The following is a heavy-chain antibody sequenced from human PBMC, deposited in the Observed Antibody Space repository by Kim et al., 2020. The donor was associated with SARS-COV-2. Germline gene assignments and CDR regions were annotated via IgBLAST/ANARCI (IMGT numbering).Heavy chain of an antibody. Sequence: GGSLRLSCVASGFTFSSYWIHWVRQAPGKGLVWFSRISGDGSTTTYADSVKGRFTISRDNAKNTLYLQMNSLRAEDTAIYFCVRSIYYFDYWGLGTLVTV. D-gene: IGHD3-10*01. CDR3: VRSIYYFDY. J-gene: IGHJ4*02. CDR2: ISGDGSTT. CDR1: GFTFSSYW. V-gene: IGHV3-74*01.